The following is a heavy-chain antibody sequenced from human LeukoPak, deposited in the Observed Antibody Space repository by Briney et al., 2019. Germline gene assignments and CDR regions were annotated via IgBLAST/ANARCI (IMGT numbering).Heavy chain of an antibody. V-gene: IGHV1-2*06. Sequence: ASVKVSCKASGYTFTGYYMHWVRQAPGQGLEWMGRINPNSGGTNYAQEFQGRVTMTRDTSISTAYMELSRLRSDDTAVYYCARGATNYYYYGMDVWGQGTTVTVSS. CDR2: INPNSGGT. CDR3: ARGATNYYYYGMDV. CDR1: GYTFTGYY. J-gene: IGHJ6*02.